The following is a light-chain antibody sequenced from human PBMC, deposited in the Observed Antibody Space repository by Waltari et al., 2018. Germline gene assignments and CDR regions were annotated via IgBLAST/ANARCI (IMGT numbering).Light chain of an antibody. Sequence: QSVLTQPPSVSGAPGQRVTISCTGSSSKIGAGYDVHWYRQFPGTAPKLLIYSNFNRPSGVPDRFSGSKSGTSASLAITGLQAEDEADYYCQSYDSGLTIVVFGGGSRLTVL. CDR3: QSYDSGLTIVV. CDR2: SNF. V-gene: IGLV1-40*01. J-gene: IGLJ2*01. CDR1: SSKIGAGYD.